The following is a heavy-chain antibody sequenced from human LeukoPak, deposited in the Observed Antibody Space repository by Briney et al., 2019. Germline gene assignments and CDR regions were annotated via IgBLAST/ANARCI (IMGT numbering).Heavy chain of an antibody. D-gene: IGHD3-3*01. CDR1: GFTFSDYT. J-gene: IGHJ4*02. CDR2: IKNEGSEK. CDR3: ATDRGWRTSGYYLYYFEY. V-gene: IGHV3-7*01. Sequence: GGSLRLSCAASGFTFSDYTMNWVRQAPGKGLEWVANIKNEGSEKYYVDSVRGRFSISIENTVTSLSLQLKSLSVNAKAVYYCATDRGWRTSGYYLYYFEYWGEGTLVTYSP.